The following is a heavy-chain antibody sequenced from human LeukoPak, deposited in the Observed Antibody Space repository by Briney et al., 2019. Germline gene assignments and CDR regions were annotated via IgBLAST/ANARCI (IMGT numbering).Heavy chain of an antibody. Sequence: SETLSLTCTVSGGSISSYYWNWIRQPAGKGLEWIGRVYTSGSTNYKPSLKSRVNMSVDKYKNQFSLKLSSVTAADTAVYYCARGPGDYFYYCGQGTLVTVSS. CDR3: ARGPGDYFYY. J-gene: IGHJ4*02. V-gene: IGHV4-4*07. D-gene: IGHD4-17*01. CDR1: GGSISSYY. CDR2: VYTSGST.